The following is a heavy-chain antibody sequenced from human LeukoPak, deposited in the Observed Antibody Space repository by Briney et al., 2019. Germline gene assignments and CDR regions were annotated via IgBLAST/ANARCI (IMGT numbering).Heavy chain of an antibody. J-gene: IGHJ4*02. CDR1: GFTFSDYA. CDR2: IGGSGGSI. Sequence: SGGSLRLSCAASGFTFSDYAMSWVRQAPGKGLDWVSVIGGSGGSIYYADSVKGRFTISRDNSKNTLYLQMNSLRAEDTAVYYCAKDHPAIFGVVPEDYWGQGTLVTVSS. D-gene: IGHD3-3*01. V-gene: IGHV3-23*01. CDR3: AKDHPAIFGVVPEDY.